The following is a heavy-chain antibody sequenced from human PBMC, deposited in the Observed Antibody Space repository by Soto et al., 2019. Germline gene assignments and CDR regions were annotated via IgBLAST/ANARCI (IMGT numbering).Heavy chain of an antibody. J-gene: IGHJ4*02. Sequence: NLSETLSLTCAVYGGSFSGYYWSWIRQPPGKGLEWIGEINHSGSTNYNPSLKSRVTISVDTSKSQFSLKLSSVTAADTAVYYCARGITIFGVVIIRDSYYFDYWGQGTLVTVSS. CDR1: GGSFSGYY. D-gene: IGHD3-3*01. CDR2: INHSGST. CDR3: ARGITIFGVVIIRDSYYFDY. V-gene: IGHV4-34*01.